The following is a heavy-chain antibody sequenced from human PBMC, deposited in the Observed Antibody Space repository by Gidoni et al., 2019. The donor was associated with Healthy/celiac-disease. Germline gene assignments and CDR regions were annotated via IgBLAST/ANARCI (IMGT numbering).Heavy chain of an antibody. CDR1: GGSFSGYY. D-gene: IGHD1-1*01. Sequence: QVQLQQWGAGLLKPSETLSLTCAVYGGSFSGYYWSWIRQPPGKGLEWIGEINHSGSTNYNPSLKSRVTISVDTSKNQFSLKLSSVTAADTAVYYCARGGAWNQRRYYYGMDVWGQGTTVTVSS. J-gene: IGHJ6*02. V-gene: IGHV4-34*01. CDR2: INHSGST. CDR3: ARGGAWNQRRYYYGMDV.